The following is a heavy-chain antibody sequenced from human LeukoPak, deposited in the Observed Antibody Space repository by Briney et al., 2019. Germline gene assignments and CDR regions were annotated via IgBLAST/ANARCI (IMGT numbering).Heavy chain of an antibody. J-gene: IGHJ4*02. D-gene: IGHD3-10*01. CDR3: ANDGGSGSHMQDPYFDY. CDR2: ISGSGGST. V-gene: IGHV3-23*01. CDR1: GFTFSSYA. Sequence: PGGSLRLSCAASGFTFSSYAMSWVRQAPGKGLEWVSAISGSGGSTYYADSVKGRFTISRDNSKNTLYLQMNSLRAEDTAVYYCANDGGSGSHMQDPYFDYWGQGTLVTVSS.